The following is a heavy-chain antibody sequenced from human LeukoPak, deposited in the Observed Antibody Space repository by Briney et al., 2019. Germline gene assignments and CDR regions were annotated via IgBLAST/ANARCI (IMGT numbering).Heavy chain of an antibody. Sequence: GGSLRLSCAASGFTFSSYAMSWVRQAPGKGLEWVSAISGSGGSTYYADSVTGRFTISRDNSKNTLYLQMNSLRAEDTAVYYCAKSGGYYYYYYMDVWGKGTTVTVSS. J-gene: IGHJ6*03. V-gene: IGHV3-23*01. CDR1: GFTFSSYA. D-gene: IGHD2-15*01. CDR2: ISGSGGST. CDR3: AKSGGYYYYYYMDV.